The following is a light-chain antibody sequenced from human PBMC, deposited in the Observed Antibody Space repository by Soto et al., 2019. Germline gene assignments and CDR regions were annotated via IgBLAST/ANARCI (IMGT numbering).Light chain of an antibody. CDR1: QSVSSSY. J-gene: IGKJ4*01. V-gene: IGKV3D-20*01. CDR3: QQYGSSPPRLT. Sequence: EIVLTQSPATLSLSPGERATLSCGASQSVSSSYLAWYQQKPGLVPRLLIYDASSRATGIPDRFSGSGSGTDFTLTISRLEPEDFAVYYCQQYGSSPPRLTFGGGTKVEIK. CDR2: DAS.